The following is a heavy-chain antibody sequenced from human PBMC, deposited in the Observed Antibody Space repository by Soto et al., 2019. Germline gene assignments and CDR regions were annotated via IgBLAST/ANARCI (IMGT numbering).Heavy chain of an antibody. CDR2: MLYSGLT. Sequence: SETLSLTCTVSGASVNTYSWSWIRQPPGKGLEWIGSMLYSGLTYYNPSLKSRVTLSVDTSKNQFSVRLNSVTASDTAVYYCAPLSVSLSGPYGIHVWGQGTTVTVSS. V-gene: IGHV4-59*04. CDR3: APLSVSLSGPYGIHV. CDR1: GASVNTYS. J-gene: IGHJ6*02. D-gene: IGHD2-15*01.